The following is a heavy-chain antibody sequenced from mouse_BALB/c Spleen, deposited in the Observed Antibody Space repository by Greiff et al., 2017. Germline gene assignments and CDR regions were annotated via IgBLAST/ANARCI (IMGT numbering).Heavy chain of an antibody. CDR2: ISYSGST. CDR1: GYSITSDYA. CDR3: ARDSSGYGFAY. Sequence: EVQLQQSGPGLVKPSQSLSLTCTVTGYSITSDYAWNWIRQFPGNKLEWMGYISYSGSTSYNPSLKSRISITRDTSKNQFFLQLNSVTTEDTATYYCARDSSGYGFAYWGQGTLVTVSA. V-gene: IGHV3-2*02. D-gene: IGHD3-2*01. J-gene: IGHJ3*01.